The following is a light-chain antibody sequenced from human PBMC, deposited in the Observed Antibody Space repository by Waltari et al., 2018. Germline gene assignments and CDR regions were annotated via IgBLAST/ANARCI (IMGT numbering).Light chain of an antibody. CDR3: QHYVRLPAT. Sequence: DIVLTQSPGTLSLSPGARATLSCRASQSVSRTLAWYQQKPGQAPKLLIYGASIRATGIPDRFTGSGSGTDFSLTISSLEPEDFAIYFCQHYVRLPATFGQGTKVEIK. CDR2: GAS. J-gene: IGKJ1*01. V-gene: IGKV3-20*01. CDR1: QSVSRT.